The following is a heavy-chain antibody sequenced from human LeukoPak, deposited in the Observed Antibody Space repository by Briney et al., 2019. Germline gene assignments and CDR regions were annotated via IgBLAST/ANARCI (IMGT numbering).Heavy chain of an antibody. CDR1: GYSMSSGYY. D-gene: IGHD6-19*01. CDR3: ARDLSSGSDY. Sequence: SETLSLTCTVSGYSMSSGYYWGWIRQPPGKGLEWIGSIYHSGSTYYNPSLKSRVTISVDTSKNQFSLKLSSVTAADTAVYYCARDLSSGSDYWGQGTLVTVSS. CDR2: IYHSGST. V-gene: IGHV4-38-2*02. J-gene: IGHJ4*02.